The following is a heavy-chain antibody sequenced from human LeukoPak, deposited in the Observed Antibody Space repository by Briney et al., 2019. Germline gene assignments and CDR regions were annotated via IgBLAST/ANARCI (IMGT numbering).Heavy chain of an antibody. CDR1: GYSISSGYY. Sequence: SETLSLTCAVSGYSISSGYYWGWIRQPPGKGLEWIGSIYHRGSTYYNPSLKSRVTISVDTSKNQFSLKLSSVTAADTAVYHCARQLNAFDIWGQGTMVTVSS. V-gene: IGHV4-38-2*01. D-gene: IGHD5-24*01. J-gene: IGHJ3*02. CDR2: IYHRGST. CDR3: ARQLNAFDI.